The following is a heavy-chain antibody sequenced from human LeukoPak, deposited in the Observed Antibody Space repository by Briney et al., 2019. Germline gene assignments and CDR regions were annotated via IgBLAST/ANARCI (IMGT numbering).Heavy chain of an antibody. CDR2: IYSSGST. V-gene: IGHV4-39*01. CDR3: AKSGGYGLIDY. Sequence: SETLSLTCTFSGASISGRGYYWGWIRQPPGKGLEWIGSIYSSGSTYYNASLQSRVTISIETSKNQISLRLNSVTAADTAMYYCAKSGGYGLIDYWGQGTLVTVSS. J-gene: IGHJ4*02. D-gene: IGHD1-26*01. CDR1: GASISGRGYY.